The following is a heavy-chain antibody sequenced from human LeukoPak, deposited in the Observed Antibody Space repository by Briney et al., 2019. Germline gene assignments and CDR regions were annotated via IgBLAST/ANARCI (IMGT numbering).Heavy chain of an antibody. V-gene: IGHV3-21*04. CDR3: ARDRRVGSSVHFDY. CDR2: ISSGSIYT. Sequence: PGGSLRLSCAASGFTFSTYAMSWVRQAPGKGLEWVSYISSGSIYTDYADSVKGRFTISRDNANNSLYLQMNSLRAEDTAVYYCARDRRVGSSVHFDYWGQGTLVTVSS. D-gene: IGHD3-22*01. CDR1: GFTFSTYA. J-gene: IGHJ4*02.